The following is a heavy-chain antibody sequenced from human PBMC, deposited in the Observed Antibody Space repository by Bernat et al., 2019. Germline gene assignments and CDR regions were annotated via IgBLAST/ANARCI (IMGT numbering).Heavy chain of an antibody. J-gene: IGHJ4*02. V-gene: IGHV3-30-3*01. Sequence: QVQLVESGGGVVQPGRSLRLSCAASGFTFSSYAMHWVRQAPGKGLEWVAVISYDGSNKYYADSVKGRFTISRDNSKNTLYLQMNSLRAEDTAAYYCASPLIAAAGTDYWGQGTLVTVSS. CDR2: ISYDGSNK. CDR1: GFTFSSYA. CDR3: ASPLIAAAGTDY. D-gene: IGHD6-13*01.